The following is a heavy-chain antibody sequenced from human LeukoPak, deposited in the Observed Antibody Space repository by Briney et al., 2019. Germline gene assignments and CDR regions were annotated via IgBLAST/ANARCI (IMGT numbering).Heavy chain of an antibody. J-gene: IGHJ2*01. Sequence: SETLSFTCTVSGGSVSSGSYYWSWIRQPPGKGLEWIGYIYYSGSTNYNPSLKSRVTISVDTSKNQFSLKLSSVTAADTAVYYCARDPQGYFDLWGRGTLVTVSS. V-gene: IGHV4-61*01. CDR2: IYYSGST. CDR1: GGSVSSGSYY. CDR3: ARDPQGYFDL.